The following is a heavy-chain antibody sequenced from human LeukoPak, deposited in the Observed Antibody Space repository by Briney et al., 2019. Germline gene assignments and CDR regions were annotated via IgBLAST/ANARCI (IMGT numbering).Heavy chain of an antibody. CDR2: IIPIFGTA. J-gene: IGHJ4*02. D-gene: IGHD3-9*01. CDR1: GGTFSSYA. Sequence: ASVKVSCKASGGTFSSYAISWVRQAPGQGLEWMGGIIPIFGTANYAQKFQGRVTITADESTSTAYMELSSLRSEDTAVYYCARRGTILTGSPPFDYWGQGTLVTVSS. CDR3: ARRGTILTGSPPFDY. V-gene: IGHV1-69*13.